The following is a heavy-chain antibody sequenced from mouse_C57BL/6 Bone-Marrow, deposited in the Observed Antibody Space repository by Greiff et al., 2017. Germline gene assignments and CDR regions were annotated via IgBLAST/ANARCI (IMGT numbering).Heavy chain of an antibody. V-gene: IGHV5-6*01. CDR1: GFTFSSYG. Sequence: EVKLMESGGDLVKPGGSLKLSCAASGFTFSSYGMSWVRQTPDKRLEWVATISSGGSYTYYPDSVKGRFTISRDNAKNTLYLQMSSLKSEDTAMYYCASPITTVPWYFDVWGTGTTVTVSS. D-gene: IGHD1-1*01. CDR3: ASPITTVPWYFDV. CDR2: ISSGGSYT. J-gene: IGHJ1*03.